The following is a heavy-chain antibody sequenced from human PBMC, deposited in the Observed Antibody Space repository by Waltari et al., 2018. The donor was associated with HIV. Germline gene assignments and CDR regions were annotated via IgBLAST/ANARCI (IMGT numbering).Heavy chain of an antibody. Sequence: QVLLQQSGPGLVKPSQTLSLTCVISGESVSANSAAWNWIRQSPSRGLEWLGRTYYRSKWYSHYAVSVRGRISINPDTSTNQFSLQLKSVTPEDTAVYYCAGESGGVGVSRRFDPWGQGTLVTVSS. CDR3: AGESGGVGVSRRFDP. V-gene: IGHV6-1*01. CDR1: GESVSANSAA. D-gene: IGHD2-15*01. CDR2: TYYRSKWYS. J-gene: IGHJ5*02.